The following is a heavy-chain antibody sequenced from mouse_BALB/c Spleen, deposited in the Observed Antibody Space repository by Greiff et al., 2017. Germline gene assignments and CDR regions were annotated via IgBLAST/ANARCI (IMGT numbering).Heavy chain of an antibody. CDR1: GFTFNTNA. CDR3: VRDHYRYDWYFDV. J-gene: IGHJ1*01. Sequence: TGGGLVQPKGSLKLSCAASGFTFNTNAMNWVRQAPGKGLEWVARIRSKSNNYATYYADSVKDRFTISRDDSQSMLYLQMNNLKTEDTAMYYCVRDHYRYDWYFDVWGAGTTVTVSS. D-gene: IGHD2-14*01. V-gene: IGHV10S3*01. CDR2: IRSKSNNYAT.